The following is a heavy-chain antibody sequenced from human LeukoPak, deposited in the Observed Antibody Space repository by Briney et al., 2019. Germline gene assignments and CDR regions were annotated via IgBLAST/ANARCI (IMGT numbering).Heavy chain of an antibody. J-gene: IGHJ6*03. D-gene: IGHD5-18*01. CDR2: IYYSGLI. V-gene: IGHV4-61*05. Sequence: SETLSLTCTVSGGSISSSSDYWGWGRRPPGRGVVWIVYIYYSGLINYNPALKSQATISVHTSKPHFSLQLSSVTAADTAVYYCARGGGSGSRGYRYGLGQAYYYYYMDVWGKGTTVTVSS. CDR3: ARGGGSGSRGYRYGLGQAYYYYYMDV. CDR1: GGSISSSSDY.